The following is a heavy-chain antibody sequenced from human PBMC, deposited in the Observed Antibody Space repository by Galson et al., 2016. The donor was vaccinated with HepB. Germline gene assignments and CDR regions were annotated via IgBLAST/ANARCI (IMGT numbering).Heavy chain of an antibody. CDR1: GYSFTSYW. CDR2: IYPGDSDT. Sequence: QSGAEVKKPGESLKISYKGSGYSFTSYWIGWVRQMPGKGLEWMGIIYPGDSDTRYSPSLQGRVTISADKTISTADLQWSSLKASDTAMYYCARRGLYSTTFDYWGQGTLVTVSS. CDR3: ARRGLYSTTFDY. V-gene: IGHV5-51*01. J-gene: IGHJ4*02. D-gene: IGHD2/OR15-2a*01.